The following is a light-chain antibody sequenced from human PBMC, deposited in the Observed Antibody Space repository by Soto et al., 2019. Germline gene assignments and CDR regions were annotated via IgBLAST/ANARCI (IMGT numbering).Light chain of an antibody. Sequence: DIQVTQSPSAMSASVGDRVTITCRASQDISNYLAWFQQKPGKGPKRLIYAASSLQSGVPSRFSGSGSGTEFTLTISSLQPEDFATYYCLQHNGYPRTFGQGTKVDIK. CDR1: QDISNY. CDR2: AAS. CDR3: LQHNGYPRT. V-gene: IGKV1-17*03. J-gene: IGKJ1*01.